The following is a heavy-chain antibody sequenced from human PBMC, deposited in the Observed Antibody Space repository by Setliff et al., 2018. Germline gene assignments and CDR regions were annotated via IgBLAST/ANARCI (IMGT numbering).Heavy chain of an antibody. Sequence: LSLTCAVYGGSFSGYYWSWIRQPPGKGLEWIGEINHSGSTNYNPSLKSRVTISVDTSKNQFSLKLSSVTAADTAVYYCARGYGYSSGWYRVYFDCWGQGTLVTVSS. J-gene: IGHJ4*02. CDR3: ARGYGYSSGWYRVYFDC. V-gene: IGHV4-34*01. D-gene: IGHD6-19*01. CDR1: GGSFSGYY. CDR2: INHSGST.